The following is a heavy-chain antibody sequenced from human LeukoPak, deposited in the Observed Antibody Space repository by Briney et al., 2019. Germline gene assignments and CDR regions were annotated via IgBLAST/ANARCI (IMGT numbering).Heavy chain of an antibody. CDR3: ARGMATRFDY. J-gene: IGHJ4*02. CDR2: ISSSGSTI. D-gene: IGHD5-24*01. CDR1: GFTFSSYD. V-gene: IGHV3-48*03. Sequence: GGSLRLSCAASGFTFSSYDMNWVRQAPGKGLEWVSYISSSGSTIYYADSVKGRFTIARDNAKNSLYLQMNSLRAEDTAVYYCARGMATRFDYWGQGTLVTVSS.